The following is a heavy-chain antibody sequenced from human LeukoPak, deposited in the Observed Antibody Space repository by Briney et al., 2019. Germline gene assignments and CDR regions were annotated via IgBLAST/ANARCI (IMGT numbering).Heavy chain of an antibody. D-gene: IGHD1-1*01. CDR3: AITGSYSYYYYGMDV. Sequence: ASVKVSCKASGYTFTSYGISWVRQAPGQGLEWMGWISAYNGNTNYAQKLQGRVTMTTDTSTSTAYMELRSLRSDDTAVYYCAITGSYSYYYYGMDVWGQGTTVTVSS. J-gene: IGHJ6*02. V-gene: IGHV1-18*01. CDR1: GYTFTSYG. CDR2: ISAYNGNT.